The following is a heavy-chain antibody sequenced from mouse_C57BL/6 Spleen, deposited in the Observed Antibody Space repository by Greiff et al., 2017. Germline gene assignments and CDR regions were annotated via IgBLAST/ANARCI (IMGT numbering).Heavy chain of an antibody. J-gene: IGHJ3*01. Sequence: QVQLQQPGTELVKPGASVKLSCKASGYTFTSYWMHWVKQRPGQGLEWIGNINPSIGGTNYNEKFKSKATLTVDKSSSTAYMQLSSLTSEDSAVYYCAREGGSRGFFAYWGQGTLVTVSA. CDR2: INPSIGGT. D-gene: IGHD1-1*01. V-gene: IGHV1-53*01. CDR1: GYTFTSYW. CDR3: AREGGSRGFFAY.